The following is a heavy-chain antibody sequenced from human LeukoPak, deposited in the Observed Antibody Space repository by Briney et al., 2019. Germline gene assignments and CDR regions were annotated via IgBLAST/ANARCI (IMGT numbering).Heavy chain of an antibody. J-gene: IGHJ3*02. CDR2: IYYSGST. D-gene: IGHD2-21*02. Sequence: PSETLSLTCTVSGDSISSSSYYWGWIRQPPGKGLEWIGSIYYSGSTYYNPSLKSRVTISVDTSKNQFSLKLSSVTAADTAVYYCARHRPTAYCGGDCYSFAFDIWGQGTMVTVSS. CDR3: ARHRPTAYCGGDCYSFAFDI. CDR1: GDSISSSSYY. V-gene: IGHV4-39*01.